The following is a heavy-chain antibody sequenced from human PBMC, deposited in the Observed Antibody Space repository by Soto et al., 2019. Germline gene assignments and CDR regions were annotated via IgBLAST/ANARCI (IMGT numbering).Heavy chain of an antibody. CDR2: ISTDGSST. Sequence: EVQLVESGGGLVQSGGSLRLSCAATGFTFSTYWMHWVRQGPGKGLVWVSRISTDGSSTTYADSVKGRFTISRDNAKNTLYLQMNSLSAEDTAVYYCARATGSNHPFDYWGQGTLVTVSS. D-gene: IGHD2-2*01. CDR1: GFTFSTYW. CDR3: ARATGSNHPFDY. V-gene: IGHV3-74*01. J-gene: IGHJ4*02.